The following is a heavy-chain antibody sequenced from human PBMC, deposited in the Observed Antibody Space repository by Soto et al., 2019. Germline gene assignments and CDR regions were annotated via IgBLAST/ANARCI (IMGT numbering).Heavy chain of an antibody. V-gene: IGHV1-24*01. Sequence: ASVKVSCKISGHTLTEFSIHWVRQAPGKGLEWMGGFDPEGGEAIYAQKWHGRVTVTEDTVTDTAYMELSSLRSEDTAVYYCARCRRYYDSSGYHAFDIWGQGTMVTVSS. J-gene: IGHJ3*02. CDR3: ARCRRYYDSSGYHAFDI. CDR2: FDPEGGEA. D-gene: IGHD3-22*01. CDR1: GHTLTEFS.